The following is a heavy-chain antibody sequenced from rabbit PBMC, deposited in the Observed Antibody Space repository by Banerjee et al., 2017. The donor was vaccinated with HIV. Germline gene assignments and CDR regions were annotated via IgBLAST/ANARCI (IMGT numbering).Heavy chain of an antibody. CDR2: IYAGSSGST. CDR3: ARDSSSDWAFYFDL. J-gene: IGHJ4*01. Sequence: QSLEESGGDLVKPGASLTLTCTASGFSFSSSYWICWVRQAPGKGLEWIACIYAGSSGSTYYASWAKGRFTISKTSSTTVTLQMTSLTAADTATYFCARDSSSDWAFYFDLRGPGTLVTVS. D-gene: IGHD4-1*01. V-gene: IGHV1S40*01. CDR1: GFSFSSSYW.